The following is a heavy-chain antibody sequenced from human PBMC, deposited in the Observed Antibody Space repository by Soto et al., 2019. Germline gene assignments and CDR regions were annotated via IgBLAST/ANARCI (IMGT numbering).Heavy chain of an antibody. D-gene: IGHD3-22*01. CDR2: IYYSGST. V-gene: IGHV4-30-4*01. CDR3: ARDSTTYYYDSSGYQGMDYFDY. Sequence: LSLTCTVSGGSISSGDYYWSWIRQPPGKGLEWIGYIYYSGSTYYNPSLKSRVTISVDTSKNQFSLKLSSVTAADTAVYYCARDSTTYYYDSSGYQGMDYFDYWGQGTLVTVSS. CDR1: GGSISSGDYY. J-gene: IGHJ4*02.